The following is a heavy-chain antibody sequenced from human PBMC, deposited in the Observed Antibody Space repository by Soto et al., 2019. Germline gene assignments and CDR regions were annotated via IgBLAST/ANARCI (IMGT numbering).Heavy chain of an antibody. CDR3: ASGGAVPTFLDH. Sequence: GGSLRLSCAASGFTFSNYAMSWVRQAPGKGLEWVSGVTNSGSNTYYADSVKGRFTISRDNSKNTLYLQMNSLRAEDTAVYYCASGGAVPTFLDHWGQGTLVTVSS. D-gene: IGHD3-16*01. CDR1: GFTFSNYA. V-gene: IGHV3-23*01. CDR2: VTNSGSNT. J-gene: IGHJ4*02.